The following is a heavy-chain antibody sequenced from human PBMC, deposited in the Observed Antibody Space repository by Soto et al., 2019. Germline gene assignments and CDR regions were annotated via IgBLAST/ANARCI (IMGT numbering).Heavy chain of an antibody. CDR3: ARIPRYSFPTSDDLDS. D-gene: IGHD5-18*01. CDR2: ITPIYPTT. J-gene: IGHJ4*02. CDR1: GGTFYTYT. Sequence: QVQLVQSGAEVRKPGSSVQVSCKASGGTFYTYTFSWVRQAPGQGLEWMGSITPIYPTTNYAEKFQGSLTVTADGSTSTAYMELSSLTSDDTAVYYCARIPRYSFPTSDDLDSWGQGTLVTVSS. V-gene: IGHV1-69*15.